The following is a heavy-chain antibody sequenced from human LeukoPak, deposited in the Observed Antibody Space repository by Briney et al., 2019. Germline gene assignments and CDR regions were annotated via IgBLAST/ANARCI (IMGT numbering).Heavy chain of an antibody. CDR2: INPNSGGT. D-gene: IGHD6-13*01. Sequence: ASVKVSCKASGYTFTGYYMHWVRQAPGQGLEWMGWINPNSGGTNYVQKFQGRVTMTRDTSISTAYMELSRLRSGDTAVYYCAREVRAAAGTPAYDYWGQGTLVTVSS. V-gene: IGHV1-2*02. CDR3: AREVRAAAGTPAYDY. CDR1: GYTFTGYY. J-gene: IGHJ4*02.